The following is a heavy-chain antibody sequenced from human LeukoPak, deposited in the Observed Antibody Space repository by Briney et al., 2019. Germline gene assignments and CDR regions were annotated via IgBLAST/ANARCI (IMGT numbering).Heavy chain of an antibody. CDR1: GFTFSSCS. CDR3: ARDLMGIAYRGAFYY. D-gene: IGHD6-13*01. Sequence: GGSLRLSCAASGFTFSSCSMDWVRQAPGKGLVWVSRINSDGSSTSYADSVKGRFTISRDNAKNTLYLQMNSLRAEDTAVYYCARDLMGIAYRGAFYYWGQGTLVTVSS. J-gene: IGHJ4*02. V-gene: IGHV3-74*01. CDR2: INSDGSST.